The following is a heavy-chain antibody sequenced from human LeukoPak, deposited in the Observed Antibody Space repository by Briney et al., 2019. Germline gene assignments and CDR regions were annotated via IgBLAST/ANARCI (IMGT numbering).Heavy chain of an antibody. V-gene: IGHV1-69*06. CDR3: ASSGRVVPAATENWFDP. CDR2: IIPIFGTA. D-gene: IGHD2-2*01. CDR1: GGTFSSYA. J-gene: IGHJ5*02. Sequence: ASVKVSCKASGGTFSSYAISWVRQAPGQGLEWMGRIIPIFGTANYAQKLQGRVTITADKSTSTAYMELSSLRSEDTAVYYCASSGRVVPAATENWFDPWGQGTLVTVSS.